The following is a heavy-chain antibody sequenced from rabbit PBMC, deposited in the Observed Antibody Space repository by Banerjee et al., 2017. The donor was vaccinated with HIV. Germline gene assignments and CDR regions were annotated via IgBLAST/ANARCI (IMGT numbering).Heavy chain of an antibody. CDR1: GFSFSVNYY. V-gene: IGHV1S40*01. Sequence: QSLEESGGDLVKPGASLTLSCKASGFSFSVNYYMCWVRQAPGKGLEWIGCIVAGSSGTTYYATWAKGRFTISKTSSTTVTLQMTSLTAADTATYFCARDLAGVIGWNFNFWGQGTLVTVS. D-gene: IGHD4-1*01. CDR2: IVAGSSGTT. CDR3: ARDLAGVIGWNFNF. J-gene: IGHJ4*01.